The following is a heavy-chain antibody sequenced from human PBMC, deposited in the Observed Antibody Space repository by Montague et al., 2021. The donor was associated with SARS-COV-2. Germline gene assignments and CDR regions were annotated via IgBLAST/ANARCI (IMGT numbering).Heavy chain of an antibody. CDR3: ARGVGIPSSTPQYYYYGMDD. CDR1: GHPIASSSW. D-gene: IGHD2-2*01. Sequence: SETLSLTCAVSGHPIASSSWWSWVRQSPGNGLEWIGEIYHSGKTNYNPSLKSRLTMSVDKSKNQFSLKLPSVTAADTAVYYCARGVGIPSSTPQYYYYGMDDWGQGTTVTVSS. V-gene: IGHV4-4*02. CDR2: IYHSGKT. J-gene: IGHJ6*02.